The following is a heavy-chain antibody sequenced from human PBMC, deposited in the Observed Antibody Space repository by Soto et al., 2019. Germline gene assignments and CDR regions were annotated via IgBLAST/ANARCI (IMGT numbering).Heavy chain of an antibody. Sequence: PGGSLRLSCAASGFTFSSYVMHWVRQPPGKGLEWVTFISHDGNNKYYAGSVKGRFTISRDNSENTLYLQMDSLRAEDTAVYYCARDDEGGSACDLAYSGQGPLLTVS. D-gene: IGHD1-26*01. CDR3: ARDDEGGSACDLAY. V-gene: IGHV3-30-3*01. CDR2: ISHDGNNK. CDR1: GFTFSSYV. J-gene: IGHJ4*02.